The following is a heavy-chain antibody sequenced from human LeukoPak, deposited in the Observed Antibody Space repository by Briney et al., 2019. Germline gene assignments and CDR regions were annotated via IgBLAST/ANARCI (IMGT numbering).Heavy chain of an antibody. V-gene: IGHV4-59*01. CDR1: GGSISSYY. J-gene: IGHJ4*02. CDR2: MNYSGST. CDR3: ARDRYRSFDY. D-gene: IGHD3-16*02. Sequence: SETLSLTCTVSGGSISSYYWSWIRQPPGKGLEWIGYMNYSGSTNYNPSLKSRVTISVDTSKNQFSLKLSSVTAADTAVYYCARDRYRSFDYWGQGTLVTVSS.